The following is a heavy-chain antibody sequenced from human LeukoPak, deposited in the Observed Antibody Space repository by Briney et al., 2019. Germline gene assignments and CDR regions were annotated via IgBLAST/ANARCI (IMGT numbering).Heavy chain of an antibody. J-gene: IGHJ3*02. Sequence: AGGSLRLSCAASGFTFRSYWMTWVPQYPGKGLEWVANIKQDGSETYYADSVKGRFTISRDNAKRSLYLQMNSLRAEDTAVYYCARDGELGSPADAFDIWGQGTMVTVSS. CDR3: ARDGELGSPADAFDI. CDR1: GFTFRSYW. D-gene: IGHD1-26*01. V-gene: IGHV3-7*01. CDR2: IKQDGSET.